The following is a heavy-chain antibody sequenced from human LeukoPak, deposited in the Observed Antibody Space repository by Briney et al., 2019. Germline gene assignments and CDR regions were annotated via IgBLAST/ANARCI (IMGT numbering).Heavy chain of an antibody. V-gene: IGHV3-33*01. CDR3: ARETDSSGWPIDY. Sequence: GGSLRLSCAASGFTFSSYGMHWVRQAPGKGLEWVAVIWYDGSNKYYADSVKGRITISRDNSKNTLYLQMNSLRAEDTAVYYCARETDSSGWPIDYWGQGTLVTVSS. D-gene: IGHD6-19*01. CDR2: IWYDGSNK. J-gene: IGHJ4*02. CDR1: GFTFSSYG.